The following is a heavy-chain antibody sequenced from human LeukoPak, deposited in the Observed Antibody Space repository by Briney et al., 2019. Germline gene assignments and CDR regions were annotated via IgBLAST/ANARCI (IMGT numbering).Heavy chain of an antibody. CDR2: IYYSGST. CDR3: ARLFPAFPVDY. J-gene: IGHJ4*02. CDR1: GGFISSSSYY. Sequence: SETLSLTCTVSGGFISSSSYYWGWIRQPPGKGLEWIGSIYYSGSTYYNPSLKSRVTISVDTSKNQFSLKLSSVTAADTAVYYCARLFPAFPVDYWGQGTLVTVSS. D-gene: IGHD2/OR15-2a*01. V-gene: IGHV4-39*01.